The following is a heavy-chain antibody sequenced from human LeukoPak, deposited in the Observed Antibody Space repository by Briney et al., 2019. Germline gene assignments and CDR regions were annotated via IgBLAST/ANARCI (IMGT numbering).Heavy chain of an antibody. CDR3: ARDGFSSAWSDY. CDR1: GYTFTGYY. Sequence: ASMKVSCKASGYTFTGYYLHWVRQAPGQGLEWMGRINPNSGGTNYAQKFQGRVTLTRDTSISTAYMDLNRLTSDDTAVYYCARDGFSSAWSDYWGQGTLVTVSS. D-gene: IGHD6-19*01. J-gene: IGHJ4*02. CDR2: INPNSGGT. V-gene: IGHV1-2*06.